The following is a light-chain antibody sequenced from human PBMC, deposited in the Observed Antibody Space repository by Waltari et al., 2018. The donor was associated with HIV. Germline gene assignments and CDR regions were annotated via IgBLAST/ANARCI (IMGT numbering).Light chain of an antibody. J-gene: IGLJ2*01. CDR1: TGAVTSGHY. CDR2: DTS. Sequence: QAVVTQEPSLTVSPGGTVTLTCGSSTGAVTSGHYPYWFQQKPGQAPRTLIYDTSNKHSWKPALFSGSLLGGKAALTLSGAQPEDEAEYYCLLSYSGARPVVFGGGTKLTVL. V-gene: IGLV7-46*01. CDR3: LLSYSGARPVV.